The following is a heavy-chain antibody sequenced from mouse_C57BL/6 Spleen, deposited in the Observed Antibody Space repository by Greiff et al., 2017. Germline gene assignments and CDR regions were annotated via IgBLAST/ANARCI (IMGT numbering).Heavy chain of an antibody. Sequence: VQLQQPGAELVKPGASVKMSCKASGYTFTSYWITWVKQRPGQGLEWIGDIYPGSGSTNYNEKFKSKATLTVDTSSSTAYMQLSSLTSEDSAVYYCARGPYYSNSWFAYWGQGTLVTVSA. J-gene: IGHJ3*01. V-gene: IGHV1-55*01. CDR2: IYPGSGST. CDR1: GYTFTSYW. D-gene: IGHD2-5*01. CDR3: ARGPYYSNSWFAY.